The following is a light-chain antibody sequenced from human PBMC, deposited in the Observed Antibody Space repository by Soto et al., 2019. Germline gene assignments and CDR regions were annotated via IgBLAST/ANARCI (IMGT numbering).Light chain of an antibody. CDR1: QRIDSRY. V-gene: IGKV3-20*01. CDR2: ATS. J-gene: IGKJ1*01. CDR3: QQYFVSAWT. Sequence: EIVLTQSPGTLSSSPGERATLSCSASQRIDSRYLAWDQHTPGQAPRLLIYATSSRSTGIPDRFGGSGSGTDFPLTINRREPADFAVYYFQQYFVSAWTFGHGTKVHLK.